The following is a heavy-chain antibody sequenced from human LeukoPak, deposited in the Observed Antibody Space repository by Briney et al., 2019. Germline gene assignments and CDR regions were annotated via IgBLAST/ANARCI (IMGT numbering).Heavy chain of an antibody. D-gene: IGHD6-19*01. CDR1: GFTFSSYW. CDR2: IDTDGSDT. Sequence: GGSLRLSCAASGFTFSSYWMHWVRQAPGKGLVWVSRIDTDGSDTRYADSVKGRFTISRDNAKNSLYLQMNSLRAEDTAVYYCARGSDPGIAVAGGYWGQGTLVTVSS. J-gene: IGHJ4*02. CDR3: ARGSDPGIAVAGGY. V-gene: IGHV3-74*01.